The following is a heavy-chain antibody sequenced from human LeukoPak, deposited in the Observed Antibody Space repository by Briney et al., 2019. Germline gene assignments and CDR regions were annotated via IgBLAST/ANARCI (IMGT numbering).Heavy chain of an antibody. V-gene: IGHV1-18*01. CDR1: GYTFTIYG. D-gene: IGHD3-22*01. Sequence: ASVNVSCKASGYTFTIYGITWVRQAPGQGLEWMGWISAYNGNTNYAQKLQGRVTMTTDTSTNTAYMELRSLRSDDTAVYYCATSYYYDSSGYPSYFDYWGQGTLVTVSS. J-gene: IGHJ4*02. CDR2: ISAYNGNT. CDR3: ATSYYYDSSGYPSYFDY.